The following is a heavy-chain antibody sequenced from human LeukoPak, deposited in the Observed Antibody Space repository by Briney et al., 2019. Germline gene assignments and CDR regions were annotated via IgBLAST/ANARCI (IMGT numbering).Heavy chain of an antibody. CDR3: ARDYCSGGRCYSVDY. D-gene: IGHD2-15*01. CDR1: GFTFSSYA. Sequence: GRSLRLSCAASGFTFSSYAMHWVRQAPGKGLAWVAVISYDGSNKYYADSVKGRFTISRDNSKSTLYLQMNSLRAEDTAMYYCARDYCSGGRCYSVDYWGQGTLVTVSS. V-gene: IGHV3-30*07. CDR2: ISYDGSNK. J-gene: IGHJ4*02.